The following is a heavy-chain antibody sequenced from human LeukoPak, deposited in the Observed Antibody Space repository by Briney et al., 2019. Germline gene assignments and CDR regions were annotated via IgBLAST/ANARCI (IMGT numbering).Heavy chain of an antibody. J-gene: IGHJ4*02. D-gene: IGHD2-8*01. CDR2: IYHSGST. Sequence: PSETLSLTCAVSGGSISSGGYSWSWIRQPPGKGLEWIGEIYHSGSTNYNPSLKSRVTISVDKSKNQFSLKLSSVTAADTAVYYCARGGKWSPLDYWGQGTLVTVSS. CDR1: GGSISSGGYS. CDR3: ARGGKWSPLDY. V-gene: IGHV4-30-2*01.